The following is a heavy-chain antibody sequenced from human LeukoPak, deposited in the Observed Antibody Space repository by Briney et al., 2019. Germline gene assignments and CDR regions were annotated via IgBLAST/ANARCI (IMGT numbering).Heavy chain of an antibody. CDR3: AKVDLLITMVRGVIITNPNDPWWFDP. CDR2: ISSSGSTI. J-gene: IGHJ5*02. V-gene: IGHV3-11*01. Sequence: GGSLRLSCAASGFTFSDYYMSWIRQAPGKGLEWVSYISSSGSTIYYADSVKGRFTISRDNAKNSLYLQMNSLRAEDTAVYYCAKVDLLITMVRGVIITNPNDPWWFDPWGQGTLVTVSS. D-gene: IGHD3-10*01. CDR1: GFTFSDYY.